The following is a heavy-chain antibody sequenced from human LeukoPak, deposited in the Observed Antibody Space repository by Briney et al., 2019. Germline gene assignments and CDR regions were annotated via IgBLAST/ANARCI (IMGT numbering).Heavy chain of an antibody. CDR2: INHSGST. CDR3: ARNGGHNQEH. Sequence: PSGTLSLTCAVYGGSFSGYYWSWIRQPPGKGLEWIGEINHSGSTNYNPSLKSRVTISVDTSKNQFSLKLSSVTAADTAVYFCARNGGHNQEHWGQGTLVTVSS. J-gene: IGHJ4*02. D-gene: IGHD1-1*01. V-gene: IGHV4-34*01. CDR1: GGSFSGYY.